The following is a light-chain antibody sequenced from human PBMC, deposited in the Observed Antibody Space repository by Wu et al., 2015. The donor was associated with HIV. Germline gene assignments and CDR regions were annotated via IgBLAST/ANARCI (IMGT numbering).Light chain of an antibody. CDR3: QQYGDTPLT. J-gene: IGKJ4*01. V-gene: IGKV3-20*01. Sequence: EIVLTQSPGTLSLSAGESATLSCRASQTVSNNYLAWYQQKPGQAPRLLIYGASSRATGIPDRFSGSGSGTDFTLTISRLEPEDFVVYYCQQYGDTPLTFGGGTKVE. CDR1: QTVSNNY. CDR2: GAS.